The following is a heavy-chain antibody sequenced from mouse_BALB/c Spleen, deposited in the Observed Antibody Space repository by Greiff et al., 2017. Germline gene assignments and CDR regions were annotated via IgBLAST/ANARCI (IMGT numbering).Heavy chain of an antibody. Sequence: VQLLESGAGLVRPGSSVRLSCTASGFAFSSYWMNWVRQRPGKGLEWIGQICTGDGDTNYKGKFKGKATLTADKSSSTAYMQLSRLTSEDSAVYVCARLGYDYAMDYWGQGTPVTVSA. CDR3: ARLGYDYAMDY. V-gene: IGHV1-80*01. J-gene: IGHJ4*01. CDR1: GFAFSSYW. CDR2: ICTGDGDT. D-gene: IGHD2-14*01.